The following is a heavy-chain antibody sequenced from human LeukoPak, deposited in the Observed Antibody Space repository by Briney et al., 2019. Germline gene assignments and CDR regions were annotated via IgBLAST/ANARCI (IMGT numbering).Heavy chain of an antibody. D-gene: IGHD2-15*01. CDR2: INPNSGGT. CDR1: GYTLSDYH. V-gene: IGHV1-2*02. CDR3: ARETGYCSGGRCYFIY. Sequence: ASVKVSCKASGYTLSDYHIYWVRQAPGQGLEWLGWINPNSGGTSSAQKFQGRVTMTRDTSVSTAYMELSRLRSDDTALYYCARETGYCSGGRCYFIYWGQGTLVTVSS. J-gene: IGHJ4*02.